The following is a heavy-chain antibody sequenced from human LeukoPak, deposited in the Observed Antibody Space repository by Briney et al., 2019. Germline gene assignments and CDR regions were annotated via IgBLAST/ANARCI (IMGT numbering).Heavy chain of an antibody. CDR1: GGSISSYY. Sequence: PSETLSLTCTVSGGSISSYYWSWIRQPPGKGLEWIGYIYYSGSTNYNPSLKSRVTISVDTSKNQFSLKLSSVTAADTAVYYCARGHSSGNSYYFDYWGQGTLVTVSS. D-gene: IGHD3-22*01. CDR2: IYYSGST. CDR3: ARGHSSGNSYYFDY. J-gene: IGHJ4*02. V-gene: IGHV4-59*01.